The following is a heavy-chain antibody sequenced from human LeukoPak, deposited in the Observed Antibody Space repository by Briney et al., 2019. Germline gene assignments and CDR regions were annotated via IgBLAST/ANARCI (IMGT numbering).Heavy chain of an antibody. CDR1: GYTFTSYY. D-gene: IGHD3-22*01. CDR3: ARDIPSDYYDSSGYPLGAFDY. Sequence: GASVKVSCKASGYTFTSYYMHWVRQAPGQGLEWMGIINPSVGSTSYAQKFQGRVTMTRDTSTSTVYMELSSLRSEDTAVYYCARDIPSDYYDSSGYPLGAFDYWGQGTLVTVSS. J-gene: IGHJ4*02. CDR2: INPSVGST. V-gene: IGHV1-46*01.